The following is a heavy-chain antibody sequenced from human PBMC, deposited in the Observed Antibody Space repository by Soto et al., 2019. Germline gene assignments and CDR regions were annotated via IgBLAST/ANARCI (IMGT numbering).Heavy chain of an antibody. J-gene: IGHJ4*02. D-gene: IGHD5-12*01. Sequence: EVQLVESGGGLVQPGGSLRLSCAASGYTFSTYAMHWVRQAPGKGLEYVSVINSNGGSTFYANSVKGRFTISRDNSKNTLYCQMGSLRVEDTGVYYWARAPGDSGYNAWAYWGQGTRFTVSS. CDR3: ARAPGDSGYNAWAY. CDR2: INSNGGST. V-gene: IGHV3-64*01. CDR1: GYTFSTYA.